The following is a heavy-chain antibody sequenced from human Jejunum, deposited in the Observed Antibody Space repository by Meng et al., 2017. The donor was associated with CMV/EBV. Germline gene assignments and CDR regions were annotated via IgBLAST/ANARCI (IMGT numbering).Heavy chain of an antibody. D-gene: IGHD2-2*01. J-gene: IGHJ6*01. V-gene: IGHV3-21*06. CDR3: ALYCSSTSCHGDYFYYGMDV. Sequence: WVRQAPGKGLESVSSISSSISYIHYTDSVKGRFTISRDHAKNSVFLQMNSLRADDTAVYYCALYCSSTSCHGDYFYYGMDVRGQGTTVTVSS. CDR2: ISSSISYI.